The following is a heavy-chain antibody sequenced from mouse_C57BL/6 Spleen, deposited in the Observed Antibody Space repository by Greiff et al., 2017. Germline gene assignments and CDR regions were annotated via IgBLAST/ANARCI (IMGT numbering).Heavy chain of an antibody. V-gene: IGHV1-43*01. CDR3: ARRYYDGGHAMDY. CDR1: GYSFTGYY. J-gene: IGHJ4*01. D-gene: IGHD1-1*01. CDR2: INPSTGGT. Sequence: EVQLQQSGPELVKPGASVKISCKASGYSFTGYYMHWVKQSSEKSLEWIGEINPSTGGTSYNQKFKGKATLTVDKSSSTAYMQLKRLTSEDSAVYYCARRYYDGGHAMDYWGQGTSVTVSS.